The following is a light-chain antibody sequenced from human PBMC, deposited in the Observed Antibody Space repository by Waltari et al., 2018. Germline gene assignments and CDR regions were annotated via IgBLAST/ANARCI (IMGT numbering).Light chain of an antibody. Sequence: ELVLTQSPGTLSLSPGERATLSCRASHSVSSSYLAWYQQKPGQAPRLLIYGASSRATGIPDRFSGSGSGTDFTLTISRLEPEDFAVYYCQQYGSSPGWTFGQGTKVEIK. V-gene: IGKV3-20*01. J-gene: IGKJ1*01. CDR3: QQYGSSPGWT. CDR2: GAS. CDR1: HSVSSSY.